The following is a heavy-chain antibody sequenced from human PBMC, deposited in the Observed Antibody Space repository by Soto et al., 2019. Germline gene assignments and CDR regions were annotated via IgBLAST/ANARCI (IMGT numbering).Heavy chain of an antibody. Sequence: SVKVSCKASGGTFSSYAISWVRQAPGQGLEWMGGIIPIFGTANYAQKFQGRVTITADESTSTAYMELRSLRSDDTAVSYCARMIAAAGDYYYGMDVWGQGTKVTVSS. J-gene: IGHJ6*02. V-gene: IGHV1-69*13. CDR2: IIPIFGTA. CDR1: GGTFSSYA. D-gene: IGHD6-13*01. CDR3: ARMIAAAGDYYYGMDV.